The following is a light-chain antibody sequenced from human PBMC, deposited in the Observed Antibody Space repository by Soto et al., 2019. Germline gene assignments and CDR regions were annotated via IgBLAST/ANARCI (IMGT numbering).Light chain of an antibody. CDR2: EVS. CDR1: SSDVGGYNS. CDR3: GSYTSSSTLYV. V-gene: IGLV2-14*01. J-gene: IGLJ1*01. Sequence: QSVLTQPASVSGSPGQSITISCTGTSSDVGGYNSVSWYQQHPGKAPKLMIYEVSNRPSGVSDRFSGSKSGNTASLTISGLQAEDEADYYCGSYTSSSTLYVFGTGTKVTVL.